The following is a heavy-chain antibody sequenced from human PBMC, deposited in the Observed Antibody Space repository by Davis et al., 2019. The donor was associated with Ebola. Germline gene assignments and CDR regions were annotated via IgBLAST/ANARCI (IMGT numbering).Heavy chain of an antibody. D-gene: IGHD3-10*01. CDR2: ISGNGVST. V-gene: IGHV3-23*01. Sequence: GESLKTSCAASGFTFSSYAMSWVRQAPGKGQEWVSGISGNGVSTYYADSVKGRFTISRDNSKNTQYLQMNGLRGEDTAVYYCAKHLWHYGSGSSFSDLDSWGQGTLVTVSS. CDR1: GFTFSSYA. CDR3: AKHLWHYGSGSSFSDLDS. J-gene: IGHJ4*02.